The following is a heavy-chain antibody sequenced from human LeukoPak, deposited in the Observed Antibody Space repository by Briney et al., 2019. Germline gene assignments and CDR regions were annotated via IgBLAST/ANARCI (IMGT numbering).Heavy chain of an antibody. V-gene: IGHV3-21*04. J-gene: IGHJ4*02. CDR3: ARDPGSGYEEHFDY. Sequence: PGGSLRLSCAASGFTFSNYYMNWVRQAPGKGLEWVSSISSSSSYIYYADSVKGRFTISRDNAKNSLYLQMNSLRAEDTAVYYCARDPGSGYEEHFDYWGQGTLVTVSS. D-gene: IGHD5-12*01. CDR2: ISSSSSYI. CDR1: GFTFSNYY.